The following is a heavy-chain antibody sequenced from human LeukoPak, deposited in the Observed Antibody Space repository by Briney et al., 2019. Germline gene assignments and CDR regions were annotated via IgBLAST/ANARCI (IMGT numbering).Heavy chain of an antibody. D-gene: IGHD3-22*01. CDR2: ISWDGGST. J-gene: IGHJ4*02. V-gene: IGHV3-43D*03. Sequence: PGGSLRLSCAASGFTFDDYAMHWVRQAPGKGLEWVSLISWDGGSTYYADSVKGRFTISRDNSKKSLYLQMNSLRAEDTALYYCAKDGGGYYDSSGYYADYWGQGTLVTVSA. CDR3: AKDGGGYYDSSGYYADY. CDR1: GFTFDDYA.